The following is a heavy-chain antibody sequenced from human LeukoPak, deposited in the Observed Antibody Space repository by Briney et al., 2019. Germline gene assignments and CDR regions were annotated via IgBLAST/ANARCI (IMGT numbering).Heavy chain of an antibody. CDR1: RFTVSNNY. V-gene: IGHV3-66*01. J-gene: IGHJ4*02. CDR3: ARGQFYYGSGTFYPMDS. D-gene: IGHD3-10*01. Sequence: GGSPRLSCAASRFTVSNNYIAWVRQAPGKGLEWVSVIYSGGSTYYADSVKGRFSLSRDNSKNALYLQMNSLTDEDTAVYHCARGQFYYGSGTFYPMDSWGQGTLVTVSS. CDR2: IYSGGST.